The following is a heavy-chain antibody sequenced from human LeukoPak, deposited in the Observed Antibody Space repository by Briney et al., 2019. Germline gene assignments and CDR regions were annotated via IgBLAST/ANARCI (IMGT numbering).Heavy chain of an antibody. CDR2: MNPNSGNT. D-gene: IGHD6-13*01. V-gene: IGHV1-8*02. CDR1: GYTFTTYA. J-gene: IGHJ4*02. CDR3: ARGQRAAALLD. Sequence: ASVKVSCKTSGYTFTTYAITWVRQATGQGLEWMGWMNPNSGNTGYAQKFQGRVTMTRNTSISTAYMELSSLRSEDTAVYYCARGQRAAALLDWGQGTLVTVCS.